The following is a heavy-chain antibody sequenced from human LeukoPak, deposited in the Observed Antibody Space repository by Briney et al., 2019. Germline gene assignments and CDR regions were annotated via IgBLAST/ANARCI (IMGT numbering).Heavy chain of an antibody. Sequence: GSSVKVSCKASGGTFSSYAISWVRQAPGQGLEWMGGIIPIFGTANYAQKFQGRVTITADESTSTAYMELSSLRSEDTAVYCCARAQDILTGLGLFDYWGQGTLVTVSS. V-gene: IGHV1-69*01. J-gene: IGHJ4*02. CDR3: ARAQDILTGLGLFDY. D-gene: IGHD3-9*01. CDR1: GGTFSSYA. CDR2: IIPIFGTA.